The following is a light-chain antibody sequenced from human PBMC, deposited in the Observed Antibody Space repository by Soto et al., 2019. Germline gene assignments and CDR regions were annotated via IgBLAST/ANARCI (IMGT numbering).Light chain of an antibody. Sequence: DIQMTQSPSSLSESAGDRVTITCRASQGINTYLNWYQQKPGKAPKLLIYAASNLQSGVPSRFSGSGSETDFTLTISSLQPEDFATYSCQQSYTTTWTFGQGNKVEIQ. CDR1: QGINTY. CDR2: AAS. CDR3: QQSYTTTWT. J-gene: IGKJ1*01. V-gene: IGKV1-39*01.